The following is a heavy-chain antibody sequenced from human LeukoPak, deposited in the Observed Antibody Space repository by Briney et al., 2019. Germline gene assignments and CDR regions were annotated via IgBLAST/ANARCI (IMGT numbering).Heavy chain of an antibody. CDR2: IYYSGST. D-gene: IGHD1-26*01. J-gene: IGHJ3*02. CDR1: GGSISSYY. Sequence: SETLSLTCTVSGGSISSYYWIWIRQLPGKGLEWIGYIYYSGSTNYNPSLKCRVTISVDTSKNQFSLKLSSVTAADTAVYYCAGYLGHGAFDIWGQGTMVTVSS. V-gene: IGHV4-59*08. CDR3: AGYLGHGAFDI.